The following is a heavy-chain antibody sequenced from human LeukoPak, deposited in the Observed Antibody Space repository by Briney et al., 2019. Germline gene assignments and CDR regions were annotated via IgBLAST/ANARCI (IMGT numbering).Heavy chain of an antibody. CDR3: ARSGAMVRGTSFDY. J-gene: IGHJ4*02. CDR1: GFTFSSYA. CDR2: INAGNGNT. Sequence: GRSLRLSCAASGFTFSSYAMHWVRQAPGQRLEWMGWINAGNGNTKYSQKFQGRATITRDTSASTAYMELSSLRSEDTAVYYCARSGAMVRGTSFDYWGQGTLVTVSS. D-gene: IGHD3-10*01. V-gene: IGHV1-3*01.